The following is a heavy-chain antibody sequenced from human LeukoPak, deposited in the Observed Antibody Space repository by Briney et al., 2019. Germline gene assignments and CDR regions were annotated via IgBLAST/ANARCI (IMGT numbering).Heavy chain of an antibody. CDR2: ISAYNGNT. J-gene: IGHJ5*02. Sequence: ASVKVSFKASGYAFTSYGISWVRQAPGQGLEWMGWISAYNGNTNYAQKLQGRVTMTTDTSTSTAYMELRSLRSDDTAVYYCARLPFGSTDEAEWFGELLADWFDPWGQGTLVTVSS. CDR1: GYAFTSYG. CDR3: ARLPFGSTDEAEWFGELLADWFDP. V-gene: IGHV1-18*01. D-gene: IGHD3-10*01.